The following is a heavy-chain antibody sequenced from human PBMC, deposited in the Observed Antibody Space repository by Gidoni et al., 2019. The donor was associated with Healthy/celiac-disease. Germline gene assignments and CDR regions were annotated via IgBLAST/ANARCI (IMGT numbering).Heavy chain of an antibody. V-gene: IGHV3-48*03. CDR3: ARDLSRYCTNGVCYTGAFDI. CDR2: ISSSGSTI. J-gene: IGHJ3*02. CDR1: GFTFSSYE. D-gene: IGHD2-8*01. Sequence: EVQLVESGGGLVQPGGSLRLSCAASGFTFSSYEMNWVRQAPGKGLEWVSYISSSGSTIYYADSVKGRFTISRDNAKNSLYLQMNSLRAEDTAVYYCARDLSRYCTNGVCYTGAFDIWGQGTMVTVSS.